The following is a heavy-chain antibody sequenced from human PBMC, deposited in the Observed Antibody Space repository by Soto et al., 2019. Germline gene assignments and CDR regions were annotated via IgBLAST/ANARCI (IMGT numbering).Heavy chain of an antibody. Sequence: QVQLQESGPGLVKPSQTLSLTCTVSGGSISSGGYYWSWIRQHPGKGLEWIGYIYYSGSTYYNPSLKSRVTISVDTSKTQFSLKLSSVTAADTAVYYCARDRRIDTGAFDLWGQGTMVTVSS. CDR2: IYYSGST. J-gene: IGHJ3*01. V-gene: IGHV4-31*03. CDR1: GGSISSGGYY. D-gene: IGHD1-26*01. CDR3: ARDRRIDTGAFDL.